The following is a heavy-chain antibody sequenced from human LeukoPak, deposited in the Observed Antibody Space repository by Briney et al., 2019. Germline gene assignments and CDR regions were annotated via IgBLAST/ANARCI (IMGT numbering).Heavy chain of an antibody. D-gene: IGHD3-10*01. CDR2: IYSGGST. J-gene: IGHJ4*02. V-gene: IGHV3-53*01. CDR1: GFTVSSNY. CDR3: ARVWYYGSGSYGGGYFDY. Sequence: GGSLRLSCAASGFTVSSNYMSWVRQAPGKGLEWVSVIYSGGSTYYADSVKGRFTISRDNSKNTLYLQMNSLRAEDTAVYYCARVWYYGSGSYGGGYFDYWGQGTLVTVSS.